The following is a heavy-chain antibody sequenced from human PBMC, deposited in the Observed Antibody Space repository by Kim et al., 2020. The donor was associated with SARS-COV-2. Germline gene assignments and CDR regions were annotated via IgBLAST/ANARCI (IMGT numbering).Heavy chain of an antibody. V-gene: IGHV4-59*13. D-gene: IGHD1-1*01. CDR3: ARDRGLWNGYYYGMDV. J-gene: IGHJ6*02. CDR1: GASIDAYY. CDR2: ISYSGST. Sequence: SETLSLSCAVSGASIDAYYWSWVRQPPGKGLEWIGHISYSGSTRYNPSLTSRATMSVDPSKTHFSLKLTFVTTADTAVYYCARDRGLWNGYYYGMDVWGRGTTVNVSS.